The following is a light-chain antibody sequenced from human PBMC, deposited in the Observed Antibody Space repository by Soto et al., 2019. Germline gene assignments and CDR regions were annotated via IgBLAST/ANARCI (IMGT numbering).Light chain of an antibody. CDR1: NSDIGNYDF. CDR2: DVS. CDR3: SSYTSTSSFYV. Sequence: QSALTQPASVSGSPGQSITISCTGANSDIGNYDFVSWYRQHPGEAPKVLIFDVSNRPSGISNRFSGSKSGNTASLTIYGLQAEDEADYFCSSYTSTSSFYVFGTGTQLTVL. V-gene: IGLV2-14*03. J-gene: IGLJ1*01.